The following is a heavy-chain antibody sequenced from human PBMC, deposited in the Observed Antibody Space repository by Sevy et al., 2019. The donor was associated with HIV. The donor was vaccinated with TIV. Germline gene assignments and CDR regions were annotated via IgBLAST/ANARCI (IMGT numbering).Heavy chain of an antibody. Sequence: ASVKVYCKASGYTFTSYGISWVRQAPGQGLEWMGWISAYNGNTNYAQKLQGRVTMTTDTSTSTAYMELRSLRSDDTAVYYCARDLSSYYYDSSGPGALFDYRGQGTLVTVSS. J-gene: IGHJ4*02. D-gene: IGHD3-22*01. V-gene: IGHV1-18*01. CDR3: ARDLSSYYYDSSGPGALFDY. CDR1: GYTFTSYG. CDR2: ISAYNGNT.